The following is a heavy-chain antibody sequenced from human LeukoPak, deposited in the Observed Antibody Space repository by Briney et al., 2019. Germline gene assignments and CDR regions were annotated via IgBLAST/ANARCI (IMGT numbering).Heavy chain of an antibody. V-gene: IGHV3-30*18. CDR2: ISYDGSNK. CDR1: GFTFSSYG. CDR3: AKDTSMVRGVMNGMDV. J-gene: IGHJ6*04. Sequence: GGSLRLSSAASGFTFSSYGMHWVRQAPGKGLEWVAVISYDGSNKYYADSVKGRFTISRDNSKNTLYLQMNSLRAEDTAVYYCAKDTSMVRGVMNGMDVWGEGTTVTVSS. D-gene: IGHD3-10*01.